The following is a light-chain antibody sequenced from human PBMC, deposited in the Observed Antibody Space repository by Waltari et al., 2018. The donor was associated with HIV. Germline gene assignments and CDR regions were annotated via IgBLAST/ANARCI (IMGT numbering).Light chain of an antibody. Sequence: QSALTQPPSVSGSPVQSITISFTGTSIHVGRYSSFSWYQQHPGTAPKLMIYEVSNRPSGVSNRFSGSKSGNTASLTISGLQAEDEADYYCSSYTTSSSLLFGGGTKLTVL. CDR1: SIHVGRYSS. V-gene: IGLV2-14*01. CDR2: EVS. J-gene: IGLJ2*01. CDR3: SSYTTSSSLL.